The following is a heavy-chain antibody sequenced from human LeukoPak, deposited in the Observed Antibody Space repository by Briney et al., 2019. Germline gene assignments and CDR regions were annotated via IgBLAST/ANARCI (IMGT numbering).Heavy chain of an antibody. V-gene: IGHV1-69*06. D-gene: IGHD5-12*01. CDR2: IIPIFGTA. J-gene: IGHJ3*02. Sequence: SVKVSCKASGGTFSSYAISWVRQAPGQGLEWMGGIIPIFGTANYAQKFQGRVTITADKSTSTAYMELSSLRSEDTAVYYRARDGYSGYVAAFDIWGQGTMVTVSS. CDR3: ARDGYSGYVAAFDI. CDR1: GGTFSSYA.